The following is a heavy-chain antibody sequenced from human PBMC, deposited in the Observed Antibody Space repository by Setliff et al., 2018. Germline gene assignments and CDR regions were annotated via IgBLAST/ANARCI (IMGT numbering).Heavy chain of an antibody. CDR1: GFTFNNYA. CDR3: ARRLPYFGMDV. D-gene: IGHD2-15*01. Sequence: HPGGSLRLSCVASGFTFNNYALNWVRQAPGKGLERVSKTHTDGITIYSDSVRGRFTIFRDSAKNSLHLQMTSLSAEDTAVYYCARRLPYFGMDVWGQGTTVTVSS. CDR2: THTDGITI. J-gene: IGHJ6*02. V-gene: IGHV3-48*03.